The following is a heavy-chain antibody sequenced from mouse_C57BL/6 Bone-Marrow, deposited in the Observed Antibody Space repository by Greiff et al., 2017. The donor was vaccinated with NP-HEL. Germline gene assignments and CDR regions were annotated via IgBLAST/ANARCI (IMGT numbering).Heavy chain of an antibody. CDR1: GYTFTSYD. CDR3: ARDGNYYVSSYGLGGFFDY. D-gene: IGHD1-1*01. J-gene: IGHJ2*01. CDR2: IYPRDGST. V-gene: IGHV1-85*01. Sequence: VKLMESGPELVKPGASVKLSCKASGYTFTSYDINWVKQRPGPGLEWIGWIYPRDGSTKYNEKFKGKATLTVDTSSSTAYMALHSLTSEDSAVYVCARDGNYYVSSYGLGGFFDYWGQGTTLTVSS.